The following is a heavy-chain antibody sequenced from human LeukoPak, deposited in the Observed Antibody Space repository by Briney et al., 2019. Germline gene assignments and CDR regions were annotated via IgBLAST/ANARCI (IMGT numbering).Heavy chain of an antibody. V-gene: IGHV3-23*01. CDR2: ISDSGDIT. CDR3: AKDRRGGSYYAATLDI. Sequence: GESLKISCAASGFTFSSYAMSWVRQAPGKGLEWVSGISDSGDITYYADSVKGRFTISRDNSKNTLYVQMNSLRVEDTAVYFCAKDRRGGSYYAATLDIWGPGTMVTVSS. J-gene: IGHJ3*02. CDR1: GFTFSSYA. D-gene: IGHD1-26*01.